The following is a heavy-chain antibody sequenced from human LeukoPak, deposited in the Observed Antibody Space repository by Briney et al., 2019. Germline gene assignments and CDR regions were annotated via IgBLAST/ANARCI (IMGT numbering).Heavy chain of an antibody. CDR1: GFTFSSYW. D-gene: IGHD1-14*01. V-gene: IGHV4-34*01. CDR2: INHSGST. CDR3: ARRLRRTTGWFDP. Sequence: GSLRLSCAASGFTFSSYWMHWVRQAPGKGLEWIGEINHSGSTNYNPSLKSRVTISVDTSKNQFSLKLSSVTAADTAVYYCARRLRRTTGWFDPWGQGTLVTVSS. J-gene: IGHJ5*02.